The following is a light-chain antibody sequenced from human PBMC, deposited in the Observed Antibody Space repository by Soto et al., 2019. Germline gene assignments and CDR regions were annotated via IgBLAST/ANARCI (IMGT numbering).Light chain of an antibody. CDR1: SSDVGSYNL. CDR3: CSYAGSSTSRV. V-gene: IGLV2-23*01. Sequence: QSVLTQPASVSGSPGQSITISCTGTSSDVGSYNLVSWYQQHPGKAPKLMIYEGSKRPSGVSNRFSGSKSGNTASLTISGLQAEDEADYYCCSYAGSSTSRVFGGGNKLTVL. J-gene: IGLJ3*02. CDR2: EGS.